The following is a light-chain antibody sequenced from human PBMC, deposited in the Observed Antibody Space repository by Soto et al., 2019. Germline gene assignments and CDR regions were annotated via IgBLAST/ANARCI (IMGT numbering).Light chain of an antibody. CDR3: QQYNSYSQGT. V-gene: IGKV1-5*01. CDR2: YAS. Sequence: IRITKSASTLSTSVLDSVTITCRASQRISSWLAWYQQKPGKAPKLLIYYASSLESGVPSRFSGSRSGTEFTLTIRSLQPDDFATYYCQQYNSYSQGTFGQGTKVDIK. CDR1: QRISSW. J-gene: IGKJ1*01.